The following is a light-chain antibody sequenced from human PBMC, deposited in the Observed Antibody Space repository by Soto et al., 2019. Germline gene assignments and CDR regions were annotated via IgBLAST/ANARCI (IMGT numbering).Light chain of an antibody. CDR3: SSYTDRKHLV. J-gene: IGLJ1*01. V-gene: IGLV2-8*01. CDR1: SSYIGGYNS. CDR2: DVT. Sequence: QSALTQSPSASGSPGQSVTISCTGTSSYIGGYNSVSWYQQHPGKAPKVMIYDVTKRPSGVPDRFSGSKSGNTASLTVSALQAEDEADYYCSSYTDRKHLVFGTGTKLTVL.